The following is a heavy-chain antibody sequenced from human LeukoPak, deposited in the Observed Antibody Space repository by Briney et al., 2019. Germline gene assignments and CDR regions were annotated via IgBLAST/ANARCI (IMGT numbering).Heavy chain of an antibody. V-gene: IGHV4-34*01. J-gene: IGHJ4*02. CDR3: AIIAAADTIFDY. Sequence: PSETLSLTCAVYGGSFSVYYWGWIRQPPGKGLEWIGEINHSGSTNYNPSLKSRVTISVDTSKNQFSLKLSSVTAADTAVYYCAIIAAADTIFDYWGQGTLVTVSS. D-gene: IGHD6-25*01. CDR2: INHSGST. CDR1: GGSFSVYY.